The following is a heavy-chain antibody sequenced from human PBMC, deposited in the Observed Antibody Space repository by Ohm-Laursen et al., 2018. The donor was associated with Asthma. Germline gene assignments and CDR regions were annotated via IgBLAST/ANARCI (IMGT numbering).Heavy chain of an antibody. V-gene: IGHV4-61*01. CDR2: IYYSGST. Sequence: GTLSLTCTVSGGSVSSGSYYWSWIRQPPGKGLEWIGYIYYSGSTNYNPSLKSRVTISVDTSKNQFSLKLSSVTAADTAVYYCARVDVGATSHFDCWGQGTLVTVSS. J-gene: IGHJ4*02. CDR1: GGSVSSGSYY. D-gene: IGHD1-26*01. CDR3: ARVDVGATSHFDC.